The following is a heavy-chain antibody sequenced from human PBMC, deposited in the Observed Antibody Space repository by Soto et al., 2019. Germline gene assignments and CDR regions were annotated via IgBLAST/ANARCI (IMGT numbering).Heavy chain of an antibody. CDR1: GFTFNNYW. CDR3: ATDRGYRRTAANGEFDY. CDR2: INTDGSST. V-gene: IGHV3-74*01. D-gene: IGHD6-25*01. J-gene: IGHJ4*02. Sequence: EVQLVESGGGLVQPGGSLRLSCVTSGFTFNNYWMHWVRQAPGKGLVWISRINTDGSSTNYADSVKGRFTISRDNAKNTRYVQMNSLRVEETAVYYCATDRGYRRTAANGEFDYWGQGTLVTVSS.